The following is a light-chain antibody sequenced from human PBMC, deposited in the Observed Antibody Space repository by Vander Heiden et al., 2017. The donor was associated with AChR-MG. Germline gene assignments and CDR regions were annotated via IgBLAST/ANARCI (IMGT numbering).Light chain of an antibody. CDR1: QSLVHSDGNTY. J-gene: IGKJ2*01. Sequence: DVVMTQSPLSLPVTLGQPASISCRSSQSLVHSDGNTYLHWFQQRPGQSPRRLIYKVSNRNSGVPDRISGSGSGTDFTLKISRVEAEDVGVYYCMQGTHWLYTFGQGTKLEIK. CDR2: KVS. CDR3: MQGTHWLYT. V-gene: IGKV2-30*02.